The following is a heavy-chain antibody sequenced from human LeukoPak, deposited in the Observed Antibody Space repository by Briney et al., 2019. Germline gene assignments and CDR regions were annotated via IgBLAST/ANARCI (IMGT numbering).Heavy chain of an antibody. CDR2: LSVGGGNT. D-gene: IGHD3-10*01. V-gene: IGHV3-23*01. CDR1: GFTVNTYA. CDR3: AKVLWFGELSNPMDV. J-gene: IGHJ6*02. Sequence: GGSLRLSCAASGFTVNTYAMTWVRQAPGEGLEWVSGLSVGGGNTFYADSVRGRFTISRDNSKNTLYLQMNSLRAEDTAVYYCAKVLWFGELSNPMDVWGQGTTVTVFS.